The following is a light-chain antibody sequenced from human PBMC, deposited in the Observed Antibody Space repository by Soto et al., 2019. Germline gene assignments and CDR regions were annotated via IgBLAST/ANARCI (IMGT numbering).Light chain of an antibody. CDR3: QQYNSFPYT. CDR2: KAS. CDR1: QSISSW. J-gene: IGKJ2*01. V-gene: IGKV1-5*03. Sequence: DIQMTQSPSTLSASVGDRVTITCRASQSISSWLAWYQQKPGKAPKLLIYKASTLESGVPSRFSGSGSATEFTLTISSLQPDDFATYSCQQYNSFPYTFGQGTKLEIK.